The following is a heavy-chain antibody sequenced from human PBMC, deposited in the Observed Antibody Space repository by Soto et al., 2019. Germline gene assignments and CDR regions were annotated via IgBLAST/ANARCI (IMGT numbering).Heavy chain of an antibody. J-gene: IGHJ4*02. Sequence: QVPLVQSGAEVKKPGASVKVSCKASGYTFTSYAMHWVRQAPGQRLEWMGWINAGNGNTKYSQKFQGRVTITRDTSASTAYMELSSLRSEDTAVYYCAREGVEMATMTLGDYWDQGTLVTVAS. V-gene: IGHV1-3*01. CDR2: INAGNGNT. CDR1: GYTFTSYA. CDR3: AREGVEMATMTLGDY. D-gene: IGHD5-12*01.